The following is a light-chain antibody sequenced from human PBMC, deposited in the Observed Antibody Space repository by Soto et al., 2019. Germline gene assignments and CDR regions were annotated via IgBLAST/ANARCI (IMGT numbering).Light chain of an antibody. J-gene: IGKJ1*01. V-gene: IGKV1-5*01. CDR1: QSISSW. CDR2: DAS. Sequence: DIQMTQSPSTLSASVGDRVTITCRASQSISSWLAWYQQKPGKAPKLLIYDASSLESGVPSRFSGSGSGTEFTLTISSLQPDDFATYYCKQYNSYSWTFAQGTKVDI. CDR3: KQYNSYSWT.